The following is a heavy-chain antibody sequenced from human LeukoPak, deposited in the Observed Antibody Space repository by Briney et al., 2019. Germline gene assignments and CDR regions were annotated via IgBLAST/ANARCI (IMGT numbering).Heavy chain of an antibody. Sequence: SGGSLRLSCAASGFTFSSYAMHWVRQAPGKGLEWVAVISYDGSNKYYADSVKGRFTISRDNSKNTLYLQVNSLRAEDTAVYYCARDSTDDILTGYYTYPDYWGQGTLVTVSS. CDR3: ARDSTDDILTGYYTYPDY. V-gene: IGHV3-30-3*01. CDR1: GFTFSSYA. CDR2: ISYDGSNK. J-gene: IGHJ4*02. D-gene: IGHD3-9*01.